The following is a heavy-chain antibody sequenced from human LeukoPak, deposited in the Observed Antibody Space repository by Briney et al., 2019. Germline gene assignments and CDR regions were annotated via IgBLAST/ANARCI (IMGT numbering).Heavy chain of an antibody. CDR2: IQTSGST. J-gene: IGHJ4*02. Sequence: SETLSLTCTVSGGSLSGFYWSWVRQPVGRGLEWIGRIQTSGSTNYNPSLKSRVTMSVDTSKNQFSLKLSSVTAADAALYYCARLHQSGTTDYWGQGTLVTVSS. CDR1: GGSLSGFY. CDR3: ARLHQSGTTDY. D-gene: IGHD1-1*01. V-gene: IGHV4-4*07.